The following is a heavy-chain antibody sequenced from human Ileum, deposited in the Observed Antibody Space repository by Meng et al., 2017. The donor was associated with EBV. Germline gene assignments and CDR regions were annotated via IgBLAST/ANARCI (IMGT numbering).Heavy chain of an antibody. D-gene: IGHD3-16*01. CDR1: GALLRRGGFP. J-gene: IGHJ5*02. CDR3: NAYTAGGGGLGS. V-gene: IGHV4-30-4*01. Sequence: HVVLQGAAPGLVSPPKHSPPPALCLGALLRRGGFPWVWVPPPPGRGPEGIGSPLNGGNNYHHPSLKRRVSRSGETSKNQFPLTLSPVTSADTAVYYCNAYTAGGGGLGSWGQGTLVTVSS. CDR2: PLNGGNN.